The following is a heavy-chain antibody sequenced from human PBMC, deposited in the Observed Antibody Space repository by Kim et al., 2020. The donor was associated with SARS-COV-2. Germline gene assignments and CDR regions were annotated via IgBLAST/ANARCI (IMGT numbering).Heavy chain of an antibody. J-gene: IGHJ6*02. CDR2: ISYDGSNK. Sequence: GGSLRLSCAASGFTFSSYGMHWVRQAPGKGLEWVAVISYDGSNKYYADSVKGRFTISRDNSKNTLYLQMNSLRAEDTAVYYCAKTPPGYSSGWYNGMDVWGQGTTVTVSS. CDR3: AKTPPGYSSGWYNGMDV. V-gene: IGHV3-30*18. CDR1: GFTFSSYG. D-gene: IGHD6-19*01.